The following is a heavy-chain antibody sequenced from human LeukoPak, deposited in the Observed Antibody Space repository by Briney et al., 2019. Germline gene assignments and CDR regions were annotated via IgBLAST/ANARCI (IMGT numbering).Heavy chain of an antibody. V-gene: IGHV4-30-2*01. CDR3: ARGSGSYYNGLDY. Sequence: SQTLCLTCAVSGGSIISGGYSWSWIRQPPVKGVEWIGYIYHSGSTYYNPSLKSRVTISVDRSKNQFSLKLSSVTAADTAVYYCARGSGSYYNGLDYWGQGTLVTVSS. J-gene: IGHJ4*02. D-gene: IGHD3-10*01. CDR2: IYHSGST. CDR1: GGSIISGGYS.